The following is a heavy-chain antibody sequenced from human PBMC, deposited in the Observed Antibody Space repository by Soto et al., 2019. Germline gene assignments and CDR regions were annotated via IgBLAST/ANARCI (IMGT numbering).Heavy chain of an antibody. V-gene: IGHV3-23*01. D-gene: IGHD2-15*01. CDR3: AKIAATYDY. J-gene: IGHJ4*02. Sequence: TGGSLRLSCAASGFTFSSYAMSWVRQAPGKGLEWVSAISGGGLSTYYAGSVKGRFTISRDNSKNTLYLQMISLRAEDTAVYYCAKIAATYDYWGQGTLVTVSS. CDR1: GFTFSSYA. CDR2: ISGGGLST.